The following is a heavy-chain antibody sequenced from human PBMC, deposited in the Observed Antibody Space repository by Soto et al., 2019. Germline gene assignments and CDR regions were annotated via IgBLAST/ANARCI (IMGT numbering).Heavy chain of an antibody. V-gene: IGHV1-69*13. Sequence: ASVKVSCKASGGTFSSYAISWVRRAPGQGLEWMGGIIPIFGTANYAQKFQGRVTITADESTSTAYMELSSLRSEDTAVYYCARSPHYYDSSGPKQTNYYYGMDVWGQGTTVTVSS. D-gene: IGHD3-22*01. CDR1: GGTFSSYA. CDR3: ARSPHYYDSSGPKQTNYYYGMDV. CDR2: IIPIFGTA. J-gene: IGHJ6*02.